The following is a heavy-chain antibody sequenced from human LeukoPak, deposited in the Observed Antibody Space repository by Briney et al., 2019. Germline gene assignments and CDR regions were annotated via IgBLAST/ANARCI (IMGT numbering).Heavy chain of an antibody. CDR1: GGSFSGYY. D-gene: IGHD3-22*01. Sequence: PSETLSLTCAVYGGSFSGYYWSWIRQPPGKGLEGIGEINHSGSTNYNPSLKSRVTLSLDTSKSQFSLKLRSVTAADTAVYYCARDFYDSSGCHVFDIWGQGTMVTVSS. CDR3: ARDFYDSSGCHVFDI. CDR2: INHSGST. V-gene: IGHV4-34*01. J-gene: IGHJ3*02.